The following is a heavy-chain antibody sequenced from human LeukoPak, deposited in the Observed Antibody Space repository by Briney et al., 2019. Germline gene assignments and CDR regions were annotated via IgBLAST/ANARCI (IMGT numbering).Heavy chain of an antibody. CDR3: ARARDGYNPFDY. V-gene: IGHV1-46*01. D-gene: IGHD5-24*01. J-gene: IGHJ4*02. CDR2: INPSGGST. CDR1: GYTFTSYC. Sequence: ASVKVSCKASGYTFTSYCMHWVRQAPGQGLEWMGIINPSGGSTSYAQKFQGRVAMTRDTSTSTVYMELSSLRSEDTAVYYCARARDGYNPFDYWGQGTLVTVSS.